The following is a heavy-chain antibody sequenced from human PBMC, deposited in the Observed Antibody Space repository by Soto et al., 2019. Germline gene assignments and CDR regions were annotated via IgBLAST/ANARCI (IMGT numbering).Heavy chain of an antibody. CDR2: IYYSGST. CDR1: GGSISSSSYY. Sequence: SETLSLTCTVSGGSISSSSYYWGWIRQPPGKGLEWIGSIYYSGSTYYNPSLKSRVTISVDTSKNQFSLKLSSVTAADTAVYYCAKHQSRWLQTQSDYWGQGTLVTVS. CDR3: AKHQSRWLQTQSDY. J-gene: IGHJ4*02. V-gene: IGHV4-39*01. D-gene: IGHD5-12*01.